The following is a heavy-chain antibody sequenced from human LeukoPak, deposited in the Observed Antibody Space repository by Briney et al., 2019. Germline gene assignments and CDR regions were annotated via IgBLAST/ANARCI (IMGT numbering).Heavy chain of an antibody. Sequence: GGSLRLSCAASGFTFSSHGMNWVRQAPGKGLEWVSGISGSGGNTYYADSVKGRFTISRDNSKNTLYLQMNSLRAEDTAVYYCASGRGSYRPLDYWGQGTLVTVSS. CDR3: ASGRGSYRPLDY. CDR1: GFTFSSHG. V-gene: IGHV3-23*01. J-gene: IGHJ4*02. CDR2: ISGSGGNT. D-gene: IGHD1-26*01.